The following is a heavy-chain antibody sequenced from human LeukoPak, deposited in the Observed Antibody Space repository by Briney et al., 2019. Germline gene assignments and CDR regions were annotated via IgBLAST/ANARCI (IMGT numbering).Heavy chain of an antibody. CDR2: IIPIFGTA. V-gene: IGHV1-69*01. D-gene: IGHD3-10*01. Sequence: SVKVSCKASGGTFSSYAISWVRQAPGQGLEWMGGIIPIFGTANYAQKFQGRVTITADESTSTAYMELSSPRSEDTAVYYCARGPTLWFGKLLKSYYYYGMDVWGQGTTVTVSS. J-gene: IGHJ6*02. CDR1: GGTFSSYA. CDR3: ARGPTLWFGKLLKSYYYYGMDV.